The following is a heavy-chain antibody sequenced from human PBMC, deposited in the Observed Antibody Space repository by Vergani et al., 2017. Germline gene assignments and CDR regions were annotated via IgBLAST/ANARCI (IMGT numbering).Heavy chain of an antibody. J-gene: IGHJ2*01. V-gene: IGHV4-39*01. Sequence: QLQESGPGLVKASETLSLTCTVSADSSISRSYYCGWLRQPPRKGLEWIGSIYNSGNGDSSSSLKSRVTISADTSKNQFSLRLTSVTAADTAVYYCASGKYYSDSTSHFRGRYFDVWGRGTLVTVPS. CDR1: ADSSISRSYY. D-gene: IGHD3-16*01. CDR3: ASGKYYSDSTSHFRGRYFDV. CDR2: IYNSGNG.